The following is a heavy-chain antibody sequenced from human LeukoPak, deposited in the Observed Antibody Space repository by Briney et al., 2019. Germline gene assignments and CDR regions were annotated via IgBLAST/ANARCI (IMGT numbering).Heavy chain of an antibody. V-gene: IGHV3-7*01. CDR3: ARVAYDYVWGSYRQYGMDV. Sequence: GGSLRPSCAASGFTSSSYWMTWVRQAPGKGLEWVANIKEDGSDKYYVDSVKGRFTISRDNAKNSLYLQMNSLRVEDTAVYFCARVAYDYVWGSYRQYGMDVWGQGTTVTVSS. J-gene: IGHJ6*02. CDR2: IKEDGSDK. D-gene: IGHD3-16*02. CDR1: GFTSSSYW.